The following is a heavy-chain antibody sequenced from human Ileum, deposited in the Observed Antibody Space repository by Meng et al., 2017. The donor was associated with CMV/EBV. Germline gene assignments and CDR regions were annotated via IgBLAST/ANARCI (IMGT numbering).Heavy chain of an antibody. V-gene: IGHV3-30-3*01. J-gene: IGHJ4*02. CDR2: VSYDGTNK. D-gene: IGHD5-18*01. CDR3: ASRDSYGIDY. CDR1: GFTFSTYA. Sequence: GESLKISCAASGFTFSTYAMHWVRQAPGKGLDWVAVVSYDGTNKYYADSVKGRFTISRDNSKNTLYLQMNTLRAEDTALYYCASRDSYGIDYWGQGTLVTVS.